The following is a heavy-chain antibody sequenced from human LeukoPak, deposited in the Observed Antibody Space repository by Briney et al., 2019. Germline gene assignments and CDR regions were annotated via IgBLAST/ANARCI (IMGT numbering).Heavy chain of an antibody. CDR1: GFTFSSYG. CDR2: ISYDGSNK. V-gene: IGHV3-30*18. J-gene: IGHJ4*02. D-gene: IGHD2-2*01. Sequence: PGGSLRLSCAASGFTFSSYGMHWVRQAPGKGLEWVAVISYDGSNKYYADSVKGRFTISRDNSKNTLYPQMNSLRAEDTAVYYCAKESRGDIVVVPAALDYWGQGTLVTVSS. CDR3: AKESRGDIVVVPAALDY.